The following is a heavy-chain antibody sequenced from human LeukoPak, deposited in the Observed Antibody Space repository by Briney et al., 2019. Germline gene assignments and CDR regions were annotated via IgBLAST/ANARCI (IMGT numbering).Heavy chain of an antibody. CDR3: ARRSGSYYNNWFDP. J-gene: IGHJ5*02. D-gene: IGHD3-10*01. CDR2: ISGSGGST. CDR1: GFTFSSYS. Sequence: GGSLRLSCAASGFTFSSYSMNWVRQAPGKGLEWVSAISGSGGSTYYADSVKGRFTISRDNSKNTLYLQMNSLRAEDTAVYYCARRSGSYYNNWFDPWGQGTLVTVSS. V-gene: IGHV3-23*01.